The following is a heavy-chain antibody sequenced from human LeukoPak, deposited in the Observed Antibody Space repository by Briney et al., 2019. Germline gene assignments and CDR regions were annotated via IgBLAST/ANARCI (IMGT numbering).Heavy chain of an antibody. CDR3: AREGHDSSGYLDFDY. CDR2: INPSGGST. D-gene: IGHD3-22*01. V-gene: IGHV1-46*01. Sequence: EASVKVSCKASGYTFTSYYMHWVRQAPGRGLEWMGIINPSGGSTSYAQKFQGRVTMTRDMSTSTVYMELSSLRSEDTAVYYCAREGHDSSGYLDFDYWGQGTLVTVSS. J-gene: IGHJ4*02. CDR1: GYTFTSYY.